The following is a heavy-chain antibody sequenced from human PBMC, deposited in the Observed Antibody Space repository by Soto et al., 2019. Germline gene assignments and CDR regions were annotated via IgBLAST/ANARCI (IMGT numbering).Heavy chain of an antibody. Sequence: QITLKESGPTLVKPTQTLTLTCTFSGFSLSSSGMGVGWVRQPPGKALEWLALIYWDDDKYYSPSLKSRLTITKDTSKNQVVLTVTNIDPLDTATYYCTHTLWAVTGTRSFDYWGQGTLVTVSS. J-gene: IGHJ4*02. V-gene: IGHV2-5*02. CDR1: GFSLSSSGMG. CDR2: IYWDDDK. CDR3: THTLWAVTGTRSFDY. D-gene: IGHD1-7*01.